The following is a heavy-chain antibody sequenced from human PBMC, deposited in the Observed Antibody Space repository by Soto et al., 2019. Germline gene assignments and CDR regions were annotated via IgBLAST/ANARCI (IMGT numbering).Heavy chain of an antibody. D-gene: IGHD4-17*01. V-gene: IGHV2-70*11. CDR1: GFSLSTSGMC. Sequence: SGPTLVNPTQTLTLTCTFSGFSLSTSGMCVSWIRQPPGKALEWLARIDWDDDKYYSTSLKTRLTISKDTSKNQVVLTMTNMDPVDTATYYCARTIGDYVRVYFDYWGQGTLVTVSS. J-gene: IGHJ4*02. CDR3: ARTIGDYVRVYFDY. CDR2: IDWDDDK.